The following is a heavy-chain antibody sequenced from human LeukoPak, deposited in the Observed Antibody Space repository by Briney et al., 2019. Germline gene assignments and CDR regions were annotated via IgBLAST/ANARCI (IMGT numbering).Heavy chain of an antibody. J-gene: IGHJ4*02. CDR2: LYYSGSA. CDR1: GASISDYY. CDR3: ARAGGIRTAALDLDY. D-gene: IGHD6-25*01. Sequence: PSETLSLTCTVSGASISDYYWSWIRQPPGKGLEWIGNLYYSGSANHNPSLKSRVTISSDTSKNQFPLKLTSVTAADTAVYYCARAGGIRTAALDLDYWGQGTLVTVSS. V-gene: IGHV4-59*01.